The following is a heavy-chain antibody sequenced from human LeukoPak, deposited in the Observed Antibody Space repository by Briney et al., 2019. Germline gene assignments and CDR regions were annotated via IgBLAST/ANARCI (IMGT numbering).Heavy chain of an antibody. V-gene: IGHV3-9*01. J-gene: IGHJ4*02. D-gene: IGHD5-12*01. Sequence: GRSLRLSCAASGFPFDDYAMHWVRQAPGKGLECVSGISWNSGSIGYADSVKGRFTISRDNAKNSLYLQMNSLRAEDTALYYCAKDLRRGYSGYDPGPFDYWGQGTLVTVSS. CDR2: ISWNSGSI. CDR3: AKDLRRGYSGYDPGPFDY. CDR1: GFPFDDYA.